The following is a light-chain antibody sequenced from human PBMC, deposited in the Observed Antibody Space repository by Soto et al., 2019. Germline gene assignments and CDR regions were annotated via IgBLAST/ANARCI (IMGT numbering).Light chain of an antibody. CDR3: QQYNSYSRT. CDR2: DAS. V-gene: IGKV1-5*01. CDR1: QSISSW. Sequence: DIQLTQSHFTLSASVGDGVTLTCRASQSISSWLAWYQQKPGKAPKLLIYDASSLESGVPSRFSGSGSGTEFTLTISSLQPDDFATYYCQQYNSYSRTFGQGTRWIS. J-gene: IGKJ1*01.